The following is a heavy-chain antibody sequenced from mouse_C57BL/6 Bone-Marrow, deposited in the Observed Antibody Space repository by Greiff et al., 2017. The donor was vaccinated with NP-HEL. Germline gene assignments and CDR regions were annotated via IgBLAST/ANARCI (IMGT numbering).Heavy chain of an antibody. CDR3: AAYYSNY. V-gene: IGHV1-50*01. J-gene: IGHJ3*01. D-gene: IGHD2-5*01. CDR1: GYTFTSYW. Sequence: QVQLKQPGAELVKPGASVKLSCKASGYTFTSYWMQWVKQRPGQGLEWIGEIDPSDSYTNYNQKFKGKATLTVDTSSSTAYMQLSSLTSEDSAVYYCAAYYSNYWGQGTLVTVSA. CDR2: IDPSDSYT.